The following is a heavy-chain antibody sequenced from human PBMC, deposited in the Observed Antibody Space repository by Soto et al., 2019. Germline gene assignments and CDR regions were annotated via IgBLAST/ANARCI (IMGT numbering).Heavy chain of an antibody. J-gene: IGHJ5*02. CDR3: ARGDYDFWSGYYNAYNWFDP. CDR2: IYYSGST. Sequence: SETLSLTCTVSGGSISSYYWSWIRQPPGKGLEWIGYIYYSGSTNYNPSLKSRVTISVDTSKNQFSLKLSSVTAADTAVYYCARGDYDFWSGYYNAYNWFDPWGQGTLVTVSS. CDR1: GGSISSYY. D-gene: IGHD3-3*01. V-gene: IGHV4-59*01.